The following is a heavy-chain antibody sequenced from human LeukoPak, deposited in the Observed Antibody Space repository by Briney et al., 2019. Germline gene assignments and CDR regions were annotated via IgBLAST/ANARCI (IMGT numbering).Heavy chain of an antibody. CDR3: ARDRGYSYGYDFDY. CDR1: GGTFSSYG. J-gene: IGHJ4*02. V-gene: IGHV1-18*01. CDR2: ISAYSGNT. D-gene: IGHD5-18*01. Sequence: ASVKVSCKASGGTFSSYGISWVRQAPGQGLEWMGWISAYSGNTNYAQKLQGRVTMTTDTSTSTAYMELRSLRSDDTAVYYCARDRGYSYGYDFDYWGQGTLVTVSS.